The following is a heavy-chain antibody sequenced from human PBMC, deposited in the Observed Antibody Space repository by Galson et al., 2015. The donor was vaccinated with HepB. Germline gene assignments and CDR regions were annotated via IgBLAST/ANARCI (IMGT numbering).Heavy chain of an antibody. CDR1: GYTFTSYY. CDR2: INPSGGST. Sequence: SVKVSCKASGYTFTSYYMHWVRQAPGQGLEWMGIINPSGGSTSYAQKFQGRVTMTRDTSTSTVYMELSSLRSEDTAVYYCARCLPTTVTLRYYYYGMDVWGQGTTVTVSS. D-gene: IGHD4-17*01. CDR3: ARCLPTTVTLRYYYYGMDV. J-gene: IGHJ6*02. V-gene: IGHV1-46*01.